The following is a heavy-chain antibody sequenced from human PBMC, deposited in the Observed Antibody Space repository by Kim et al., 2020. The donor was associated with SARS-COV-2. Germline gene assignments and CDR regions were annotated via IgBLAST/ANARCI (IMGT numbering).Heavy chain of an antibody. CDR3: ASRTARRGGHWFDP. Sequence: NPALKSRVTISVDTSKNQFSLKLSSVTAADTAVYYCASRTARRGGHWFDPWGQGTLVTVSS. J-gene: IGHJ5*02. V-gene: IGHV4-34*01. D-gene: IGHD6-6*01.